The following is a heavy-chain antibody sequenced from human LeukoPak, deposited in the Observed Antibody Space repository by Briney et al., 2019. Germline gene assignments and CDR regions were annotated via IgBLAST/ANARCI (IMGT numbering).Heavy chain of an antibody. Sequence: SETLSLTCTVSGGSISSSTYYWGWIRQPPGKGLEWIGSIYYSGGTYYNPSLKSRVTISVDTSKKQFSLKLSSVTAADTAVYYCARHEDRNWYFDHWGQGTLVTVSS. CDR3: ARHEDRNWYFDH. V-gene: IGHV4-39*01. D-gene: IGHD1-1*01. CDR1: GGSISSSTYY. J-gene: IGHJ4*02. CDR2: IYYSGGT.